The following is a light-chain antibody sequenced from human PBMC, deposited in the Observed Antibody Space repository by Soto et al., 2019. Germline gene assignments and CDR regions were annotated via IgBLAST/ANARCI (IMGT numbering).Light chain of an antibody. CDR1: QSVSSH. J-gene: IGKJ1*01. V-gene: IGKV3-11*01. CDR2: DAS. Sequence: EIVLTQSPATLSLSPGERATLSCRASQSVSSHLAWYQQKPGQAPRLLIYDASNRATGIPARFSGSGSGTDFTLTISSLEPEDFAVYYCQQRSNWPPLWTFGQGTKVDIK. CDR3: QQRSNWPPLWT.